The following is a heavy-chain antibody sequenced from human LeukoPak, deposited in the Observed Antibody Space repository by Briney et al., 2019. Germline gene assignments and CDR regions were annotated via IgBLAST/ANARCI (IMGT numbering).Heavy chain of an antibody. J-gene: IGHJ6*02. D-gene: IGHD2-15*01. CDR1: GFSLGDYA. Sequence: GGSLRLSCTASGFSLGDYAMSWVRQAPGKGLEWVGFIRSNAYGGSTEYAASVKGRFTISRDDSKSIAYLQMNSLKTEDTAVYYCTTWRGYCSGGSCYGMDVWGQGTTVTVSS. CDR2: IRSNAYGGST. V-gene: IGHV3-49*04. CDR3: TTWRGYCSGGSCYGMDV.